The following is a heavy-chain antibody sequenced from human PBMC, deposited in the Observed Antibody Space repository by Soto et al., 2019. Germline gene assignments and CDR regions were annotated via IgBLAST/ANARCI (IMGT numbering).Heavy chain of an antibody. D-gene: IGHD6-13*01. Sequence: PGGSLRLSCAASGFTFSSYAMSWVRQAPGKGLEWVSAISGSGGSTYYADSAKGRFTISRDNSKNTLYLQMNSLRAEDTAVYYCAGAGTYYYYYMDVWGKGTTVTVSS. V-gene: IGHV3-23*01. CDR2: ISGSGGST. J-gene: IGHJ6*03. CDR3: AGAGTYYYYYMDV. CDR1: GFTFSSYA.